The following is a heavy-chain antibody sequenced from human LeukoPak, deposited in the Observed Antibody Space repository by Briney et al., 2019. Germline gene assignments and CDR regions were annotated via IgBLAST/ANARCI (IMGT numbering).Heavy chain of an antibody. CDR1: GFTFSHHW. V-gene: IGHV3-74*01. CDR3: ARATSYSNYGMDV. Sequence: GGSLRLSCAASGFTFSHHWMHWVRQVPGKGLVWVSRINSDGSSTTYADSVKGRFTISRDNARNKLYLQMNSLRAEDTAVHYCARATSYSNYGMDVWGQGTTVTASS. CDR2: INSDGSST. J-gene: IGHJ6*02. D-gene: IGHD6-13*01.